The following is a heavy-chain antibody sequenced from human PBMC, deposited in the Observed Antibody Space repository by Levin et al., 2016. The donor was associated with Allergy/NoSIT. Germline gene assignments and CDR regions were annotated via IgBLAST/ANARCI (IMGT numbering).Heavy chain of an antibody. V-gene: IGHV4-59*11. CDR2: IYYNGNT. CDR1: GGSISSHY. CDR3: ARQDVRLGELSLYLPEPPGWYFDL. Sequence: GSLRLSCTVSGGSISSHYWNWIRQAPGKGLEWIGYIYYNGNTNYNPSLRGRVTMSLDTSKNQFSLKVKSVTAADTAVYYCARQDVRLGELSLYLPEPPGWYFDLWGRGTLVTVSS. J-gene: IGHJ2*01. D-gene: IGHD3-16*02.